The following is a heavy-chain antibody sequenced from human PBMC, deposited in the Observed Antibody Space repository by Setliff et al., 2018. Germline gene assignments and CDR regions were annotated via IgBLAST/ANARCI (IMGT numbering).Heavy chain of an antibody. CDR1: GFNLHVYT. V-gene: IGHV3-21*01. J-gene: IGHJ6*04. CDR2: ISSNSNYI. CDR3: ARVLAADTYHDF. Sequence: PGGSLRLSCVASGFNLHVYTMEWVRQAPGKGLDWVSSISSNSNYIYTADSLKGRLTVSRDNAKNSLYLQLDSLTADDTAVYYCARVLAADTYHDFWGKGTTVTVSS. D-gene: IGHD3-3*02.